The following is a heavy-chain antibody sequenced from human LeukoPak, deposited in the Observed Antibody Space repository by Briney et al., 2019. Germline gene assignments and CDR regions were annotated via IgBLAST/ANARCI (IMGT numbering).Heavy chain of an antibody. J-gene: IGHJ4*02. CDR1: GFTFSSSW. CDR2: IKSDGSEK. V-gene: IGHV3-7*03. D-gene: IGHD4-17*01. CDR3: ARDPSYGALDF. Sequence: GGSLRLPCAVSGFTFSSSWKTWVRQAPGKGLEWVANIKSDGSEKYYVDSVKGRFTISRDNAKNSLYLQMNSLRAEDTAVYYCARDPSYGALDFWGQGTQVTVSS.